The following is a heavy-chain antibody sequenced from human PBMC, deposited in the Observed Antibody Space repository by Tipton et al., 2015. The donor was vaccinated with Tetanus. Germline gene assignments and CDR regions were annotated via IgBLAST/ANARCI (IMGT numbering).Heavy chain of an antibody. CDR2: VSDSGST. CDR1: GGSISSADYY. V-gene: IGHV4-30-4*01. Sequence: TLSLTCTVSGGSISSADYYWSWIRQPPGKGLEWIEYVSDSGSTYSNPSLRSRIIISVDTSKNQFSLILSSVTAADTAVYYCARATPSGSYFVRYYSMDVWGQGTTVVVSS. CDR3: ARATPSGSYFVRYYSMDV. J-gene: IGHJ6*02. D-gene: IGHD3-22*01.